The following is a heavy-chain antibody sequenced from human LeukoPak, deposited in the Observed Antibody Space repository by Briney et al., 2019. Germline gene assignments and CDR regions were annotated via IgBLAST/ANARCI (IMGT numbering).Heavy chain of an antibody. J-gene: IGHJ4*02. V-gene: IGHV3-11*05. Sequence: GGSLRLSCAASGFTFSDYYMSWIRQAPGKGLEWVSYISSSSSYTNYADSVKGRFTISRDNAKNSLYLQMNSLRAEDTAVYYCARAHHSSSWPHYYFYYWGQGTLVTVSS. CDR2: ISSSSSYT. CDR3: ARAHHSSSWPHYYFYY. CDR1: GFTFSDYY. D-gene: IGHD6-13*01.